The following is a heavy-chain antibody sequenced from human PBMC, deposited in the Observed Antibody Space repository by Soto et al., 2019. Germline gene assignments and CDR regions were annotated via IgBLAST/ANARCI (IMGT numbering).Heavy chain of an antibody. J-gene: IGHJ4*02. CDR1: GFTFSNYW. V-gene: IGHV3-74*01. Sequence: EVQLVESGGGLVQPGGSVRLSCAASGFTFSNYWMHWVRQTPGKGLVWVSRVGSDGRGATYADSVKGRFTISRENAKNTLYLQMDMRRVEDTAMYHCARVGLMHGADMDQWGQGILVTVSS. D-gene: IGHD3-16*01. CDR3: ARVGLMHGADMDQ. CDR2: VGSDGRGA.